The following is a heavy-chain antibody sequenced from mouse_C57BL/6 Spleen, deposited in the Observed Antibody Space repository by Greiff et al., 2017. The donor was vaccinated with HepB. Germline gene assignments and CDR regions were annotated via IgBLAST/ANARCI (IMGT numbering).Heavy chain of an antibody. V-gene: IGHV1-52*01. D-gene: IGHD2-1*01. CDR1: GYTFTSYW. Sequence: QVQLQQPGAELVRPGSSVKLSCKASGYTFTSYWMHWVKQRPIQGLEWIGNIDPSDSETHYNQKFKDKATLTVDKSSSTAYMQLSSLTSEDSAVYYCARIYYGNYEWYFDVWGTGTTVTVSS. CDR2: IDPSDSET. J-gene: IGHJ1*03. CDR3: ARIYYGNYEWYFDV.